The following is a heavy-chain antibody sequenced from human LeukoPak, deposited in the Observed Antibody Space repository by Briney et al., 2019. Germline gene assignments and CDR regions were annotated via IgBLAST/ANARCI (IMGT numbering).Heavy chain of an antibody. V-gene: IGHV1-2*02. J-gene: IGHJ4*02. CDR1: GYTFTSYY. CDR2: INPNSGGT. CDR3: ARSPHILTGENFDY. D-gene: IGHD3-9*01. Sequence: ASVKVSCKASGYTFTSYYMHWVRQAPGQGLEWMGWINPNSGGTNYAQKFQGRVTMTRDTSISTAYMELSRLISDDTAVYYCARSPHILTGENFDYWGQGTLVTVSS.